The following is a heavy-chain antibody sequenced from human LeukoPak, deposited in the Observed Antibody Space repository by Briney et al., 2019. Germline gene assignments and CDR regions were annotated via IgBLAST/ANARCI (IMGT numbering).Heavy chain of an antibody. CDR3: AREQDHIDY. CDR2: INYSGNT. V-gene: IGHV4-39*07. D-gene: IGHD1-14*01. J-gene: IGHJ4*02. CDR1: GGSISSNTYY. Sequence: PSETLSLTCTVSGGSISSNTYYWAWIRQPPGKALEWIGTINYSGNTHYTPSLKSRVTISLDTSKNQFSLKVSSVTAADTAVYYCAREQDHIDYWGQGTLVTVSS.